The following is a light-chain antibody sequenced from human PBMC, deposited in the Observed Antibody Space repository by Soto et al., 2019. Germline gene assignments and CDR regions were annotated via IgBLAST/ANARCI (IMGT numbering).Light chain of an antibody. CDR3: QQYNNSPPRM. CDR1: HSVSSN. Sequence: EIQMTQSPATMSVSPGERVTLSCRASHSVSSNLAWYQQKFGQAPRLLIYGATVRATGIPARFSGSGSGTEFTLTISSLQSEDFAVYYCQQYNNSPPRMFGQGTKVEIK. J-gene: IGKJ1*01. V-gene: IGKV3-15*01. CDR2: GAT.